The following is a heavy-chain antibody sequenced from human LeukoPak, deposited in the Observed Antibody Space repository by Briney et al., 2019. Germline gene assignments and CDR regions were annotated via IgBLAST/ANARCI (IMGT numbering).Heavy chain of an antibody. V-gene: IGHV1-18*01. D-gene: IGHD3-10*01. CDR3: ARAPPVTMVRGVLPRGY. CDR2: IGAYNGNT. Sequence: EASVKVSCKASGYTFTSYGISWVRQAPGQGLGWMGWIGAYNGNTNYAQKLQGRVTMTTDTSTSTAYMELRSLRSDDTAVYYCARAPPVTMVRGVLPRGYWGQGTLVTVSS. J-gene: IGHJ4*02. CDR1: GYTFTSYG.